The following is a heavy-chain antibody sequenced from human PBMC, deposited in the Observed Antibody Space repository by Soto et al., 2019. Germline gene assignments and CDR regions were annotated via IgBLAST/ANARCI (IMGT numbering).Heavy chain of an antibody. J-gene: IGHJ6*02. CDR1: DYTFTRYG. Sequence: QGQLVQSRAELKKPGASVKVSCKASDYTFTRYGISWVRQAPGQGLEWMGWISGYNGDTNYAQKFQGRVTMTIDTSTTTAYMELRSLKSDDTAEYTCANYGQPPYDYNGRDVWGQGTTVTVSS. V-gene: IGHV1-18*01. D-gene: IGHD3-16*01. CDR3: ANYGQPPYDYNGRDV. CDR2: ISGYNGDT.